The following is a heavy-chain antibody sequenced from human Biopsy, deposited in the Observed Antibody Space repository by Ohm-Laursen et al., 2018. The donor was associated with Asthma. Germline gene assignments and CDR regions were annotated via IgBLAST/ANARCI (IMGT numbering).Heavy chain of an antibody. J-gene: IGHJ4*02. CDR1: GVSIRSYY. V-gene: IGHV4-59*07. D-gene: IGHD2-15*01. CDR3: AGFCSGGNCPDH. Sequence: DTLSLTCTVSGVSIRSYYWTWIRQPPGKGLEWIGNIHYSGSTYSNPSLKSRVTISVDTSKKQISLRLSSVIAADTAVYYCAGFCSGGNCPDHWGQGTLVTVSS. CDR2: IHYSGST.